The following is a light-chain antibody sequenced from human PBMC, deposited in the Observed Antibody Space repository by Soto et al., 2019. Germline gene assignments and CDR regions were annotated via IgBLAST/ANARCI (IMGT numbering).Light chain of an antibody. V-gene: IGKV3-20*01. CDR1: QSVSSSY. CDR3: QQYATSRT. J-gene: IGKJ1*01. CDR2: GAS. Sequence: EIVLTQSPGTLSLSPGERATLSCRASQSVSSSYLAWYQQKPGQAPRVLIYGASNRATGISDRFSGSGSGTDFTLTISRLEPDDFAVYYCQQYATSRTFGQGTTVEIK.